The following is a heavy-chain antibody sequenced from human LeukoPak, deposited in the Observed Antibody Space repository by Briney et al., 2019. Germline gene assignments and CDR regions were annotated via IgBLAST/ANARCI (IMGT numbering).Heavy chain of an antibody. J-gene: IGHJ4*02. CDR2: ISGSSSYI. CDR3: ARDSANVVGAKSIFDY. D-gene: IGHD1-26*01. Sequence: GGSLRLSCAASGFTFSSYSMNWVRQAPGKGLEWVSSISGSSSYIYYADSVKGRFTISRDNAKNSLHLQMSSLRAEDTAVYYCARDSANVVGAKSIFDYWGQGAQVTVSS. CDR1: GFTFSSYS. V-gene: IGHV3-21*01.